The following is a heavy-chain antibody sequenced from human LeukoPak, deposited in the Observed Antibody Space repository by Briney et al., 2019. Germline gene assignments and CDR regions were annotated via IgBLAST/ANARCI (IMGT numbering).Heavy chain of an antibody. CDR2: INGDETIT. J-gene: IGHJ3*02. D-gene: IGHD3-22*01. CDR1: GFIFSRYW. CDR3: ATLTHYNSRSFAFDI. Sequence: GGSLRLSCEASGFIFSRYWMYWVRQALGKGLVWVSHINGDETITKYADFVEGRFTISRDNAKNTLFLQMNSLRAEDTALYYCATLTHYNSRSFAFDIWGQGTLVAVSS. V-gene: IGHV3-74*03.